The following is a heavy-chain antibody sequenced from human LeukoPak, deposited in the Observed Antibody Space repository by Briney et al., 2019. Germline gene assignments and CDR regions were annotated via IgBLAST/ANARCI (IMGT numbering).Heavy chain of an antibody. D-gene: IGHD3-22*01. V-gene: IGHV3-33*06. Sequence: GGSLRLSCAASGFTFSSYGMHWVRQAPGKGMEWVAVIWYDGSNKYYADSVKGRFTISRDNSKNTLYLQMNSLRAEDTAVYYCAKVKEDSSGYTFDYWGQGTLVTVSS. CDR3: AKVKEDSSGYTFDY. CDR2: IWYDGSNK. J-gene: IGHJ4*02. CDR1: GFTFSSYG.